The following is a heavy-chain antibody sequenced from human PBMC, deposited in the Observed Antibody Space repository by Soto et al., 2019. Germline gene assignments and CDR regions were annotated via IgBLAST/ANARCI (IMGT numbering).Heavy chain of an antibody. D-gene: IGHD6-19*01. J-gene: IGHJ4*02. V-gene: IGHV3-48*02. Sequence: EVPLVESGGGLVQTGGPLRLSCAASGFTFTTYSINWVRQAPGKGLEWVSYISTSSDTIYYADSVKGRFTISRDNAKNSVYLQMSSLRDEVTAVYYCARDPYSNGWYVDFDYWGQGTVGTVSS. CDR3: ARDPYSNGWYVDFDY. CDR1: GFTFTTYS. CDR2: ISTSSDTI.